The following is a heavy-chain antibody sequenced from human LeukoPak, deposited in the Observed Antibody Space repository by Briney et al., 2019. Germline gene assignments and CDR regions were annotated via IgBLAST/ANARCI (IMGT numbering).Heavy chain of an antibody. Sequence: SETLSLTCAVYGGSFSGYYWSWIRQPPGKGLEWIGEINHSGSTNYNPSLKSRVTISVDTSKNQFSLKLSSVTAADTAVYYCARSGSYNDVDYWGQGTLVTVSS. J-gene: IGHJ4*02. CDR2: INHSGST. CDR3: ARSGSYNDVDY. CDR1: GGSFSGYY. D-gene: IGHD3-3*01. V-gene: IGHV4-34*01.